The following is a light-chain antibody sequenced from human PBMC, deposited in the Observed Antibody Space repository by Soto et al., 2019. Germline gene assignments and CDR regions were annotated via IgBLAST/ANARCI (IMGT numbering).Light chain of an antibody. CDR1: SSNIGSNT. V-gene: IGLV1-44*01. CDR3: AAWDDSLNGSWV. J-gene: IGLJ3*02. CDR2: SNN. Sequence: QSVLTQPPSASGTPGQRVPISCYGSSSNIGSNTVNWYQQLPGTAPKLLIYSNNQRPSGVPDRFSGSKSGTSASLAISVLQSEDEADYYCAAWDDSLNGSWVFGGGTKLTVL.